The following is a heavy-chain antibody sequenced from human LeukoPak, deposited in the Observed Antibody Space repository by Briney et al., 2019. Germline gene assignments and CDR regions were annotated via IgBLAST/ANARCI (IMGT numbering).Heavy chain of an antibody. D-gene: IGHD2-15*01. CDR1: GASISSYY. CDR2: IYDRGRT. J-gene: IGHJ3*02. Sequence: SQTLSLTCTVSGASISSYYWSWIRQSPGKGMEWNGYIYDRGRTNYNPSLKSRVTISVDTSKKQFSRKLSSVTAADTAVYYCASVEKGYCSGGSCYPIWGQGTMVTVSS. CDR3: ASVEKGYCSGGSCYPI. V-gene: IGHV4-59*01.